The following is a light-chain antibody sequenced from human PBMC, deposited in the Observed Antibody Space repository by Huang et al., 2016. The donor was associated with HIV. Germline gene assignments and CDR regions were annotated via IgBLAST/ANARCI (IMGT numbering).Light chain of an antibody. V-gene: IGKV3-20*01. CDR2: GAS. CDR3: QQHGSSPNT. J-gene: IGKJ2*01. CDR1: QSVSSSY. Sequence: EIVLTQSPGTLFLSPGERATLSCRASQSVSSSYLAGYQQKRGQAPRLLIYGASSRATGIPDRFIGSGSGTDFTLTISRLEPEDFAVYFCQQHGSSPNTFGQGPRWRSN.